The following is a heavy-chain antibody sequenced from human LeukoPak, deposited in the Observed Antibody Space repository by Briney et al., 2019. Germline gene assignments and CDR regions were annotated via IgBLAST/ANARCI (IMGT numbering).Heavy chain of an antibody. J-gene: IGHJ3*02. V-gene: IGHV3-7*01. CDR1: GFTISSYW. Sequence: GGSLRLSCAASGFTISSYWMTEVRQAPGKGLEWVADIKQDGSEKFYVDSVKGRFTISRDNAKNSLHLQMNSLRAEDTAVYYCARDPYYYESSGYFFGAFDIWGQGTMVTVSS. CDR2: IKQDGSEK. D-gene: IGHD3-22*01. CDR3: ARDPYYYESSGYFFGAFDI.